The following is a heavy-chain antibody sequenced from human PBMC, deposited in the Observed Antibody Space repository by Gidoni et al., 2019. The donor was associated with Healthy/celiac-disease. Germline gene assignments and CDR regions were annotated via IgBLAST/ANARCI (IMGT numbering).Heavy chain of an antibody. V-gene: IGHV3-7*03. CDR1: GFTFSSYW. CDR3: ARDLRGYSYGDAFDI. CDR2: IKQDGSEK. Sequence: EVQLVESGGGLVQPGGSLRLSCAASGFTFSSYWMSWVRQAPGKGLEGVANIKQDGSEKYYVDSVKGRFTISRDNAKNSLYLQMNSLRAEDTAVYYCARDLRGYSYGDAFDIWGQGTMVTVSS. J-gene: IGHJ3*02. D-gene: IGHD5-18*01.